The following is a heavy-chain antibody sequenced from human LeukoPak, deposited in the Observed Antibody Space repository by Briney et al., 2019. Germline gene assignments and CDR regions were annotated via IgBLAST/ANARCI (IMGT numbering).Heavy chain of an antibody. CDR1: GFTFSSYA. CDR3: ANLLTYYYGSGSYK. Sequence: GGSLRLSCAASGFTFSSYAMSWVRQAPGKGLEWVSAISGSGGSTYYADSVKGRFTISRDNSKNTLYLQMNSVRAEDTAVYYCANLLTYYYGSGSYKWGQGTLVTVSS. D-gene: IGHD3-10*01. CDR2: ISGSGGST. V-gene: IGHV3-23*01. J-gene: IGHJ4*02.